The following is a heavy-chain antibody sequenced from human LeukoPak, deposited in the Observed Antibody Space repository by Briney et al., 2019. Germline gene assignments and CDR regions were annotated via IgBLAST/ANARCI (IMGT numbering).Heavy chain of an antibody. Sequence: ASVKVSCKASGYTFTSYGINWVRQATGQGLEWMGWMNPNSGNTGYAQKFQGRVTMTRNTSISTAYMELSSLRSEDTAVYYCARVRGYSGYDYRYWGQGTLVTVSS. V-gene: IGHV1-8*01. CDR1: GYTFTSYG. CDR3: ARVRGYSGYDYRY. CDR2: MNPNSGNT. D-gene: IGHD5-12*01. J-gene: IGHJ4*02.